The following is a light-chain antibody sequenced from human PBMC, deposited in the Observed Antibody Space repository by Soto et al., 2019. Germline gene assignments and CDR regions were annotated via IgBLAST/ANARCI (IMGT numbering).Light chain of an antibody. CDR1: QSVSSNY. J-gene: IGKJ1*01. CDR2: GAS. CDR3: QQYGSSPWT. V-gene: IGKV3-20*01. Sequence: EIVLTQSPGTLSLSPGERATLSCRASQSVSSNYLALYQQKPGQAPRPLIYGASSRATGIPDRFSGSGAGTDFTLTISRLEPEDFAVYYCQQYGSSPWTFGQGTKVEIK.